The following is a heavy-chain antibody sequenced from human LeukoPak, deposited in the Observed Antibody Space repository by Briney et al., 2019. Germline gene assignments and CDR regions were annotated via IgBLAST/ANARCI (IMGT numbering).Heavy chain of an antibody. D-gene: IGHD2-21*02. V-gene: IGHV4-30-2*01. Sequence: PSETLSLTCAVSGGSISSGVYSWSWIRQPPGKGLEWIGYIYHSGSTYYNPSLKSRVIILIDRSKNQFSLKLNSVTAADTAVYYCARGPYCGGDCYSGNNWFDPWGQGTLVTVSS. CDR3: ARGPYCGGDCYSGNNWFDP. CDR1: GGSISSGVYS. J-gene: IGHJ5*02. CDR2: IYHSGST.